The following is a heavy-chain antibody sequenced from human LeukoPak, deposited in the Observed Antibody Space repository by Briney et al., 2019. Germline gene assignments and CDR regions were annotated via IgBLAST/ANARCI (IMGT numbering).Heavy chain of an antibody. D-gene: IGHD6-13*01. CDR2: IYTSGST. V-gene: IGHV4-61*02. CDR1: GGSISSGSYY. CDR3: ARGLNPLGSSSWYDY. J-gene: IGHJ4*02. Sequence: PSETLSLTCTVSGGSISSGSYYWSWIRQPAGKGLEWIGRIYTSGSTNYNPSLKSRVTISVDTSKNQFSLKLSSVTAADTAVYYCARGLNPLGSSSWYDYWGQGTLATVSS.